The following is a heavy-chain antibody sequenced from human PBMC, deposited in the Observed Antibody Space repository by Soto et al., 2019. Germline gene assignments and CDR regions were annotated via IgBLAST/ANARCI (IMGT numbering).Heavy chain of an antibody. CDR3: ARARAVLLWFGELHWFDP. J-gene: IGHJ5*02. CDR1: GGSFSGYY. Sequence: SETLSFTCAVYGGSFSGYYWSWIRQPPGKGLEWIGEINHSGSTNYNPSLKSRVTISVDTSKNQFSLKLSSVTAADTAVYYCARARAVLLWFGELHWFDPWGQGTLVTVSS. D-gene: IGHD3-10*01. V-gene: IGHV4-34*01. CDR2: INHSGST.